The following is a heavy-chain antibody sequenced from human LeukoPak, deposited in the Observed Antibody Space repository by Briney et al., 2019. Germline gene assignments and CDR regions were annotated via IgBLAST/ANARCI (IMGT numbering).Heavy chain of an antibody. CDR2: ISSSGSTI. CDR1: GFTFSSYE. D-gene: IGHD3-3*02. Sequence: GGSLRLSRAASGFTFSSYEMNWVRQAPGKGLEWVSYISSSGSTIYYADSVKGRFTISRDNAKNSLYLQMNSLRAENTAVYYCARSLSHPLSNYYYYGMDVWGQGTTVTVSS. CDR3: ARSLSHPLSNYYYYGMDV. V-gene: IGHV3-48*03. J-gene: IGHJ6*02.